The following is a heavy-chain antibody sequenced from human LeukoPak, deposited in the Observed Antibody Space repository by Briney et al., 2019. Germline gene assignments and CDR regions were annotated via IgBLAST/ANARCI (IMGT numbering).Heavy chain of an antibody. CDR2: ISGSGGST. CDR1: GFTFSSYA. Sequence: PGGSLRLSCAASGFTFSSYAMSWVRQAPGKGLEWVSAISGSGGSTYYADSVKGRFTISRDNSKNTLYLQMNSLRAEDTAVYYCAKGGRYCSSTSCYTGGLNYYYYYMDVWGKGTTVTVSS. V-gene: IGHV3-23*01. J-gene: IGHJ6*03. D-gene: IGHD2-2*02. CDR3: AKGGRYCSSTSCYTGGLNYYYYYMDV.